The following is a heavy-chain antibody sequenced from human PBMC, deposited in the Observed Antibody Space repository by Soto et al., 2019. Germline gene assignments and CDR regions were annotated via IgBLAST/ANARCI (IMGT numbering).Heavy chain of an antibody. CDR3: ASFIAAAGTLADYYYYGMDV. D-gene: IGHD6-13*01. Sequence: SETLYLTCTVSGGSISSSIYYWGWISQPPGKGLEWIGSIYYSGSTYYNPSLKRRVTISVDTSKNQFSLKLSSVTAADTAVYYCASFIAAAGTLADYYYYGMDVWGQGTTVT. CDR2: IYYSGST. J-gene: IGHJ6*02. V-gene: IGHV4-39*01. CDR1: GGSISSSIYY.